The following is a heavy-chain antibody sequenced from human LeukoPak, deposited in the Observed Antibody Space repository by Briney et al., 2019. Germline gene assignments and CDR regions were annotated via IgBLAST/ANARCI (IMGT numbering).Heavy chain of an antibody. J-gene: IGHJ4*02. V-gene: IGHV3-43*01. CDR3: ARVRAVAAIFEY. CDR2: ISWDAGST. Sequence: GGSLRLSCAASGFTFDDYTMHWVRQAPGKGLEWVSRISWDAGSTYYADSVKVRVTISRDNSKTTLSLHMNSLRAEDPDVYYCARVRAVAAIFEYWGQGTLVTVSS. D-gene: IGHD6-19*01. CDR1: GFTFDDYT.